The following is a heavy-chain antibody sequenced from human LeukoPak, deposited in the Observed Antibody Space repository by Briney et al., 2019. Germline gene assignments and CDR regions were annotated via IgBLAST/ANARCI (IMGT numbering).Heavy chain of an antibody. Sequence: GGSLRLSCAASGFTFNSYTMNWVRQAPGKGLEWISYISGGGSTIYYADSVKGRFTISRDSAKNSLFLQMNSLRADDTAVYYCARTSGFRFLEWLSGFDYWGQGALVTVSS. D-gene: IGHD3-3*01. J-gene: IGHJ4*02. CDR3: ARTSGFRFLEWLSGFDY. V-gene: IGHV3-48*01. CDR1: GFTFNSYT. CDR2: ISGGGSTI.